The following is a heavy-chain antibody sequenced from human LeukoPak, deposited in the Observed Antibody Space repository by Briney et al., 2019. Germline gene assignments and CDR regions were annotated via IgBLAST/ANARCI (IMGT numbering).Heavy chain of an antibody. CDR3: ARDRRRGYSGYGLNDAFDI. CDR2: ISAYNGNT. Sequence: ASVKVSCKASGYTFTSYGISWVRQAPGQGLEWMGWISAYNGNTNYAQKLQGRVTMTTDTSTSTAYMELRSLRSDDTAVCYCARDRRRGYSGYGLNDAFDIWGQGTMVTVSS. V-gene: IGHV1-18*01. D-gene: IGHD5-12*01. CDR1: GYTFTSYG. J-gene: IGHJ3*02.